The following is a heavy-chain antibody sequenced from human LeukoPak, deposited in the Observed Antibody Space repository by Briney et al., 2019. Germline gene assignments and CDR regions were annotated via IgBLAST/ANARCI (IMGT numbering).Heavy chain of an antibody. Sequence: GGSLRLSCAASGFTFSSYGMHWVRQAPGKGLEWVAFIRYDGSNKYYANSVKGRFTISRDNSKNTLYLQMNSLRAEDTAVYYCGKDYYDNSMSPQVFDYWGQGTLVNVSS. J-gene: IGHJ4*02. CDR1: GFTFSSYG. CDR3: GKDYYDNSMSPQVFDY. D-gene: IGHD3-22*01. V-gene: IGHV3-30*02. CDR2: IRYDGSNK.